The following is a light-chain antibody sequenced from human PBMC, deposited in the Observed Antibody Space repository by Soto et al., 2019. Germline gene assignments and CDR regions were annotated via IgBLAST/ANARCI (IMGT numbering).Light chain of an antibody. CDR2: GAS. V-gene: IGKV3-15*01. CDR1: QSVNNN. Sequence: EIILTQSPASLSVSPGERATLSCRASQSVNNNLAWYQQKRGQAPRLLLYGASTRATGIPGRFRGSGSGTEFTLTINSLQSEDFAVYFCQQYNNWPPDTFGQGTKLEIK. J-gene: IGKJ2*01. CDR3: QQYNNWPPDT.